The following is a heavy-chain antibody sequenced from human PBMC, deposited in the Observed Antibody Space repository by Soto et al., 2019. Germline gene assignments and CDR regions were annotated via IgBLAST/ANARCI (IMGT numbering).Heavy chain of an antibody. Sequence: SETLSLTCPVSGFSISSSSYSWGWIRQSPGKGLEWIGTIYSSENTYYNPSLLSRVTISVDTSKNEFSLRLSSVTAADTAVYYCARLNGYCISTNCHGYYGMDVWGQGTTVTVSS. CDR3: ARLNGYCISTNCHGYYGMDV. D-gene: IGHD2-2*03. CDR2: IYSSENT. J-gene: IGHJ6*02. V-gene: IGHV4-39*01. CDR1: GFSISSSSYS.